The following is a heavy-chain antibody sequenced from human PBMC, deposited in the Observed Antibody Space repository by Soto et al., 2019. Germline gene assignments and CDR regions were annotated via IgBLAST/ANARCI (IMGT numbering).Heavy chain of an antibody. V-gene: IGHV3-48*03. D-gene: IGHD2-2*01. CDR3: VKLLPRGPVAINYYYGLDV. CDR1: GFTFSSCE. CDR2: ISSSGSTK. J-gene: IGHJ6*02. Sequence: PGGSLRLSCVASGFTFSSCEMNWVRQAPGKGLDWVSYISSSGSTKYYADSVKGRFTISRDNAKNSLYLQMNSLRAEDTALYYCVKLLPRGPVAINYYYGLDVWGQGATVTVSS.